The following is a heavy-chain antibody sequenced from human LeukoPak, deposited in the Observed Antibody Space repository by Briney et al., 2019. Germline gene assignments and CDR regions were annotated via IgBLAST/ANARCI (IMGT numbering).Heavy chain of an antibody. J-gene: IGHJ6*02. CDR2: ISGSGGST. V-gene: IGHV3-23*01. CDR1: GFTFSSYA. Sequence: PGGSLRLSCAASGFTFSSYAMSWVRQAPGKGLEWVSAISGSGGSTYYADSVKGRFTISRDNSKNTLYLQMNSLRAEDTAVYYCAKDFPFWSGYYTHYYYYGMDVRGQGTTVTVSS. CDR3: AKDFPFWSGYYTHYYYYGMDV. D-gene: IGHD3-3*01.